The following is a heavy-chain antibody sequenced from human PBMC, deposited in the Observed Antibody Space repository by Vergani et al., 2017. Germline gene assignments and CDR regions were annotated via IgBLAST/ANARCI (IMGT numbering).Heavy chain of an antibody. CDR2: IYHSGST. V-gene: IGHV4-4*02. CDR3: ASQSYYYDSSGYFDY. J-gene: IGHJ4*02. CDR1: GGSISSSNW. Sequence: QVQLQESGPGLVKPSGTLSLTCAVSGGSISSSNWWSWVRQPPGKGLEWIGEIYHSGSTNYNPSLKSRVTISVDKSKYQFSLKLSSVTAADTAVYYCASQSYYYDSSGYFDYWGQGTLVTVSS. D-gene: IGHD3-22*01.